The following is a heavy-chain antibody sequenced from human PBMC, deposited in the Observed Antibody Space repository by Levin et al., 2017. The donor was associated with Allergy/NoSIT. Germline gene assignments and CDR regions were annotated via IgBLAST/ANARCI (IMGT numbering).Heavy chain of an antibody. J-gene: IGHJ4*02. CDR1: GFTFSGSA. Sequence: KVSCAASGFTFSGSAMHWVRQASGKGLEWVGRVKTKANSYATAYAASVKGRFTISRDDSKNTAYLQMNSLKSEDTAVYYCASRTIVGATGGWDWGQGILVTVSS. V-gene: IGHV3-73*01. D-gene: IGHD1-26*01. CDR3: ASRTIVGATGGWD. CDR2: VKTKANSYAT.